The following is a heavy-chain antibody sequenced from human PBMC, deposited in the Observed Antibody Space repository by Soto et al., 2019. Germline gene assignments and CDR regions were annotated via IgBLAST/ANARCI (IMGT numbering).Heavy chain of an antibody. D-gene: IGHD5-12*01. CDR1: GVTFSNDD. V-gene: IGHV3-23*01. CDR3: AKNIGGFSGYANFDY. CDR2: ITAGGFNT. Sequence: EVQLLESGGDLVQPGGSLRLSCVASGVTFSNDDLSWGRQASGKGLEWVSAITAGGFNTYYADSVKGRFTISRDNSKNTLYLQMNSLRAEDTAVYYCAKNIGGFSGYANFDYWGQGTLVTVSS. J-gene: IGHJ4*02.